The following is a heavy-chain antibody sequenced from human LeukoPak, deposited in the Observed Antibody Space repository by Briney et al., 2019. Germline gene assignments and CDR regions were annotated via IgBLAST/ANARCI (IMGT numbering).Heavy chain of an antibody. Sequence: SETLSLTCTVSGGSIRSYYWSWIRQPPGRGLEWIGYIYYSGGTNYNPSLKSRVTISVDTSKNQFSLKLSSVTAADTAVYYCARLSTMSTAANIFDYWGQGTLVTVSS. CDR3: ARLSTMSTAANIFDY. J-gene: IGHJ4*02. CDR1: GGSIRSYY. V-gene: IGHV4-59*01. CDR2: IYYSGGT. D-gene: IGHD6-6*01.